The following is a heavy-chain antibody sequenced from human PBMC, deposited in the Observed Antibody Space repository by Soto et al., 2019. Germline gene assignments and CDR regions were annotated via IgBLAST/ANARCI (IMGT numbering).Heavy chain of an antibody. D-gene: IGHD3-10*01. V-gene: IGHV4-34*01. Sequence: SETLSLTCAVYGGSFSGYYWSWIRQPPGKGLEWIGEINHSGSTNYNPSLKSRVTISVDTSKNQFSLKLSSVTAADTAVYYCARGRKGYYGSGSSIWDQGTLVTVSS. CDR2: INHSGST. CDR1: GGSFSGYY. J-gene: IGHJ4*02. CDR3: ARGRKGYYGSGSSI.